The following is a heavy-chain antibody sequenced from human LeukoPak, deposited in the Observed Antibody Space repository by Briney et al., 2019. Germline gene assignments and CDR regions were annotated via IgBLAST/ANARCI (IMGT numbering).Heavy chain of an antibody. CDR2: MNPNSGNT. CDR1: GYTFTSYD. Sequence: ASVKVSCKASGYTFTSYDINWVRQATGQGLEWMGWMNPNSGNTGYAQKFQGRVTMTRNTSISTAYMELSSLRSEDTAVYYRARGRFLAWLSTFDYWGQGTLVTVSS. D-gene: IGHD3-3*01. CDR3: ARGRFLAWLSTFDY. J-gene: IGHJ4*02. V-gene: IGHV1-8*01.